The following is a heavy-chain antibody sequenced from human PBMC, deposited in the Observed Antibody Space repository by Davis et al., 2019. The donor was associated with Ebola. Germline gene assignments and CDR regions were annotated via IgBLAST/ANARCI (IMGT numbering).Heavy chain of an antibody. CDR1: GGSISSSSYY. Sequence: MPSETLSLTCTVSGGSISSSSYYWGWIRQPPGKGLEWIGSIYYSGSTYYNPSLKSRVTISVDTSKNQFSLKLSSVTAADTAVYYCARLYGDYFDYWGQGTLVTVSS. D-gene: IGHD4-17*01. CDR2: IYYSGST. CDR3: ARLYGDYFDY. J-gene: IGHJ4*02. V-gene: IGHV4-39*01.